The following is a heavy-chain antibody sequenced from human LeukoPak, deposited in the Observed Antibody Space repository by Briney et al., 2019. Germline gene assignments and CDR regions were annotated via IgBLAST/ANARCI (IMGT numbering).Heavy chain of an antibody. CDR3: ARDQGESSGWFDY. J-gene: IGHJ4*02. V-gene: IGHV3-30*04. Sequence: QPGRSLRLSCAASGFTFSSYAMHWDRQAPGKGLEWVAVISYDGSNKYYADSVKGRFTISRDNSKNTLYLQMNSLRAEDTAVYYCARDQGESSGWFDYWGQGTLVTVSS. CDR2: ISYDGSNK. D-gene: IGHD6-19*01. CDR1: GFTFSSYA.